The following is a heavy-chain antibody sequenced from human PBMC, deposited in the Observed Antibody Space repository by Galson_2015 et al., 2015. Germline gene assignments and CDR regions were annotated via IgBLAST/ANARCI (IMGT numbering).Heavy chain of an antibody. V-gene: IGHV4-39*01. J-gene: IGHJ5*02. CDR3: ARHKGEGGTTVTNWFDP. CDR1: GGSISSSSYY. CDR2: IYYSGST. D-gene: IGHD4-17*01. Sequence: ETLSLTCTVSGGSISSSSYYWGWIRQPPGKGLEWIGSIYYSGSTYYNPSLKSRVTISVDTSKNQFSLKLSSVTAADTAVYYCARHKGEGGTTVTNWFDPWGQRTLVTVSS.